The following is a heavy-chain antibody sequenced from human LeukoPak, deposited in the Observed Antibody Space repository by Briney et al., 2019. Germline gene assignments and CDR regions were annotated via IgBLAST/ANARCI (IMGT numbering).Heavy chain of an antibody. J-gene: IGHJ4*02. CDR3: AKTWFGELSPFDY. CDR1: GYTFTGYY. V-gene: IGHV1-2*02. CDR2: INPNSGGT. Sequence: ASVKVSCKASGYTFTGYYMHWVRQAPGQGLEWMGWINPNSGGTNYAQKFQGRVTMTRDTSISTAYMELRSLRSDDTAVYYCAKTWFGELSPFDYWGQGTLVTVSS. D-gene: IGHD3-10*01.